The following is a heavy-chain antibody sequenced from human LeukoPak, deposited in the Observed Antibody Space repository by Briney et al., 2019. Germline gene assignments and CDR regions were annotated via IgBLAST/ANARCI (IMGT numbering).Heavy chain of an antibody. CDR3: ARDPPEGSSSRNWFDP. Sequence: PSETLSLTCTVSAGSISSGSFHWAWIRQLPGKGLEWIGEIYHSGYINYNPSLKSRVTISVDKSKNQISLKMSSVTAADTAVYYCARDPPEGSSSRNWFDPWGQGTLVTVSS. V-gene: IGHV4-39*07. D-gene: IGHD6-13*01. J-gene: IGHJ5*02. CDR1: AGSISSGSFH. CDR2: IYHSGYI.